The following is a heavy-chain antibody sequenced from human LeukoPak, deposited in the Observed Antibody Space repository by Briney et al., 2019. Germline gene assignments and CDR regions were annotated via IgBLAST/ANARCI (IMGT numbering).Heavy chain of an antibody. CDR2: ISSSSNYI. V-gene: IGHV3-21*04. Sequence: PGGSLRLSCAASGFTFSSYNMNWVRQAPGKGLERVSSISSSSNYIYFADSLKGRFTISRDNAKNSLYLQMNSLKTEDTAVYYCTGNYYGSGSYADFDYWGQGTLVTVSS. J-gene: IGHJ4*02. CDR1: GFTFSSYN. D-gene: IGHD3-10*01. CDR3: TGNYYGSGSYADFDY.